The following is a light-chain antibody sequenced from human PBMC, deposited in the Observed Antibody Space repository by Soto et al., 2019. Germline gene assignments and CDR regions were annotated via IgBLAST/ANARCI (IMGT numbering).Light chain of an antibody. CDR3: QHSINWPLT. V-gene: IGKV3-11*01. CDR1: QSISSY. Sequence: EIVLTQSPATLSLSPGERATLSCRASQSISSYLAWYQQKPGQAPSLLIYDASNRATGIPARFSGSGSGTDFTRTISSLEPEDFAVYDCQHSINWPLTFGGGTKVEIK. CDR2: DAS. J-gene: IGKJ4*01.